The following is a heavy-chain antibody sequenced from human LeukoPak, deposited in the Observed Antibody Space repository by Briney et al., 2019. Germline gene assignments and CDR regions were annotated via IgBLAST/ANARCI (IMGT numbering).Heavy chain of an antibody. V-gene: IGHV3-23*01. D-gene: IGHD1-26*01. CDR1: GFTFSSYA. Sequence: GGSLRLSCAASGFTFSSYAMSWVRQAPGKGLGWVSAISGSGGSTYYADSVKGRFTISRDNSKNTLYLQMNSLRAEDTAVYYCAKVHILLVGPIYYFDYWGQGTLVTVSS. CDR2: ISGSGGST. J-gene: IGHJ4*02. CDR3: AKVHILLVGPIYYFDY.